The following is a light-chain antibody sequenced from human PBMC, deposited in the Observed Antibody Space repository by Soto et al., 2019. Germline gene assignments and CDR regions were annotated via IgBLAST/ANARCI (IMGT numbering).Light chain of an antibody. Sequence: QSVLTQPPSASGSPGQSVTISCTGTSRDIGGYDFVSWYQQHPGKAPKLLIYDVIKRPSGVPDRFSGSKSGNTASLTVSGLKTDDEADYYCSSYGGINNLLFGGGTKLTVL. V-gene: IGLV2-8*01. CDR1: SRDIGGYDF. CDR3: SSYGGINNLL. J-gene: IGLJ2*01. CDR2: DVI.